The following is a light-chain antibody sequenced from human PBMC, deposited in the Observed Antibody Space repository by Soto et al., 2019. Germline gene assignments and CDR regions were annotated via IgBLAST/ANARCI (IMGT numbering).Light chain of an antibody. Sequence: EIVLTQSPATLSLSPGQRATLSCRASQSVASHLAWYQQRPGQAPTLLIYDASNRATGTPARFSGGGSGTDFTLTITRLEPEDSAIYYCQQRNSWPETFGQGTKLEIK. CDR2: DAS. J-gene: IGKJ2*01. V-gene: IGKV3-11*01. CDR1: QSVASH. CDR3: QQRNSWPET.